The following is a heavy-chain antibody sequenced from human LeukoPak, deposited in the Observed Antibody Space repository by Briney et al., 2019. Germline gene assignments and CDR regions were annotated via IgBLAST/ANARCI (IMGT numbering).Heavy chain of an antibody. D-gene: IGHD2-8*01. Sequence: ASVKVSCKASGYTFTGYYMHWVRQAPGQGLEWIGWINPNSGGTNYKQKFQGRVTMTRDTSISTAYMELSRLRSDDTAVYYCARETTNGGMDVWGQGTTVTVSS. CDR3: ARETTNGGMDV. CDR1: GYTFTGYY. CDR2: INPNSGGT. V-gene: IGHV1-2*02. J-gene: IGHJ6*02.